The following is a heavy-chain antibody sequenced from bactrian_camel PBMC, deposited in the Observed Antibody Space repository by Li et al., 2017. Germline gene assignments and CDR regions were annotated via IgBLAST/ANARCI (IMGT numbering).Heavy chain of an antibody. Sequence: HVQLVESGGGLVQPGGSLRLSCAASGFTFNSYYMSWVRQAPGKGLEWVSSIYSDGSVTYYADSVKGRFTISRDNAKNTVYLQMNSLKSEDTALYYCATTRRLYGGPGLDYNYWGQGTQVTVS. V-gene: IGHV3-2*01. D-gene: IGHD6*01. J-gene: IGHJ4*01. CDR3: ATTRRLYGGPGLDYNY. CDR1: GFTFNSYY. CDR2: IYSDGSVT.